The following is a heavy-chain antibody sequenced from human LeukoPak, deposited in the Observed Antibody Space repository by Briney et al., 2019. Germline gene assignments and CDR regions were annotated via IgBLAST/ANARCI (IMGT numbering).Heavy chain of an antibody. CDR3: AKLAGSGSHSANEFDY. D-gene: IGHD3-10*01. CDR2: ISTSTTTI. J-gene: IGHJ4*02. Sequence: GSLRLSCAASGFTSSSYAMSWVRQAPGKGLEWISYISTSTTTIYYANSVKGRFTISRDNSKNTLYLQMNSLRAEDTAIYYCAKLAGSGSHSANEFDYWGQGTLVTVSS. CDR1: GFTSSSYA. V-gene: IGHV3-23*01.